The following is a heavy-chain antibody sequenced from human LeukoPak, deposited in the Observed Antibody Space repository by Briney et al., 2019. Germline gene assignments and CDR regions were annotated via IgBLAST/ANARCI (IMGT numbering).Heavy chain of an antibody. CDR1: GFTFNSYA. Sequence: GGSLRLSCAASGFTFNSYAMTWVRQAPGKGLEWVSGISAGGGATYYADSVKGRFTISRDNSKNTLCLQMNSLRAEDAAVYYCAKDRYYGSGTDGKYYFDYWGQGTLVTVSS. CDR2: ISAGGGAT. V-gene: IGHV3-23*01. J-gene: IGHJ4*02. D-gene: IGHD3-10*01. CDR3: AKDRYYGSGTDGKYYFDY.